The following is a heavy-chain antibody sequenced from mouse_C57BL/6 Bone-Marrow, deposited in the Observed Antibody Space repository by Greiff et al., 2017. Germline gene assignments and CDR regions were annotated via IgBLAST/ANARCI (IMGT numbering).Heavy chain of an antibody. CDR2: IYPRSGNT. CDR1: GYTFTSYG. J-gene: IGHJ4*01. CDR3: APSTMVTTKREYYAMDY. V-gene: IGHV1-81*01. D-gene: IGHD2-2*01. Sequence: QVQLQQSGAELARPGASVKLSCKASGYTFTSYGISWVKQRTGQGLEWIGEIYPRSGNTYYNEKFKGKATLTADKSSSTAYMELLSLTSEDSAVYFCAPSTMVTTKREYYAMDYWGQGTSGTVSS.